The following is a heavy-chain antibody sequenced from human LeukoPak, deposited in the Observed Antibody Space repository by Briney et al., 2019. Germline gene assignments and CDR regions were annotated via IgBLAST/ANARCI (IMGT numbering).Heavy chain of an antibody. CDR3: ARHGLGTYYDFWSATGAYYYGMDV. J-gene: IGHJ6*02. CDR2: INHSGST. Sequence: SETLSLTCAVYGGSFSGYYWSWIRQPPGKGLEWIGEINHSGSTNYNPSLKSRVTISVDTSKNQFSLKLSSVTAADTAVYYCARHGLGTYYDFWSATGAYYYGMDVWGQGTTVTVSS. D-gene: IGHD3-3*01. V-gene: IGHV4-34*01. CDR1: GGSFSGYY.